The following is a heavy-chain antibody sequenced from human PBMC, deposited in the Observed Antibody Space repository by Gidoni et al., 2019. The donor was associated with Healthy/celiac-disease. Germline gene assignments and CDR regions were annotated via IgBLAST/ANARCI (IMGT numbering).Heavy chain of an antibody. CDR3: AKFVPTENYDFWSGYGDAFDI. D-gene: IGHD3-3*01. V-gene: IGHV3-9*01. CDR1: GFTFDDYA. J-gene: IGHJ3*02. Sequence: EVQLVESGGGLVQPGRSLRLSCAASGFTFDDYAMHWVRQAPGKGLEWVSGISWNSGSIGYEDSVKGRFTISRDNAKNSLYLQMNSLRAEDTALYYCAKFVPTENYDFWSGYGDAFDIWGQGTMVTVSS. CDR2: ISWNSGSI.